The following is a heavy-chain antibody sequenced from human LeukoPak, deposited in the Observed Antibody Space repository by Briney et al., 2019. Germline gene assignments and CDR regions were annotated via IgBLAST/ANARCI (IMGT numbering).Heavy chain of an antibody. D-gene: IGHD6-13*01. V-gene: IGHV3-53*01. CDR2: IYSDGST. Sequence: GGSLRLSCAASGFTVSSNYMSWVRQAPGKGLQWVSEIYSDGSTYWAASVKGRFSISRDNSKNTVYLQMNSLRAEDTAVYYCARGVQQLPNRYFDYWGQGTLVTVSS. J-gene: IGHJ4*02. CDR3: ARGVQQLPNRYFDY. CDR1: GFTVSSNY.